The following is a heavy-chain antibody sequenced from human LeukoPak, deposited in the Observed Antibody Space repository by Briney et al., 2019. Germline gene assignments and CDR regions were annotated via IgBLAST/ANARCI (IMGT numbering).Heavy chain of an antibody. CDR3: ARGSHYYDSSGYFDY. D-gene: IGHD3-22*01. V-gene: IGHV1-69*04. J-gene: IGHJ4*02. Sequence: SVKVSCKASGGTFSSYAISWVRQAPGQGLEWMGRIIPILGIANYAQKFQGRVTITADKSTSTAYMELSSLRSEDTAVYYCARGSHYYDSSGYFDYWGQGTLVTVSS. CDR2: IIPILGIA. CDR1: GGTFSSYA.